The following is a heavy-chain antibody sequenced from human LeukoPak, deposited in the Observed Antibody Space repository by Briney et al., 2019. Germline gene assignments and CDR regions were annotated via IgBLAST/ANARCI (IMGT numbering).Heavy chain of an antibody. J-gene: IGHJ4*02. Sequence: PSETLSLTCTVSGGSISSSSYYWGWIRQPLGKGLEWIGSIYYSGSTYYNPSLKSRVTISVDTSKNQFSLKLSSVTAADTAVYYCARLNFRFYFDYWGQGTLVTVSS. CDR2: IYYSGST. V-gene: IGHV4-39*01. CDR1: GGSISSSSYY. CDR3: ARLNFRFYFDY. D-gene: IGHD1-20*01.